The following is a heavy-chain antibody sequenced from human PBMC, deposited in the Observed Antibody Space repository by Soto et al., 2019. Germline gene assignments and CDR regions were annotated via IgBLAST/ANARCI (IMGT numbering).Heavy chain of an antibody. V-gene: IGHV3-74*01. Sequence: EVRLVESGGGLVQPGGSLRLSCAASGFTLSRHWMHWVRQAPGKGLLWLSRISGDGSNTNNADSVKGRFTSSRDNPKNTLYLQMNSLRVEDTAVYFCARGGPSASGSSYFDYWDQGVLVTVSS. D-gene: IGHD3-10*01. CDR1: GFTLSRHW. CDR2: ISGDGSNT. CDR3: ARGGPSASGSSYFDY. J-gene: IGHJ4*02.